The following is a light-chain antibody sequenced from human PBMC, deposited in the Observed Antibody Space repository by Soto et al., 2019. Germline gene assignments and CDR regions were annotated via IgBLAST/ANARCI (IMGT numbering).Light chain of an antibody. CDR3: QHYVGSPT. CDR1: QSVNNNF. Sequence: ETVLTQSPGTLSSSAGERATVSCRASQSVNNNFLAWYQLRPGQAPRLLISGASSRATGIPDRISGSGSGTDFTLTITRVEPEDSAMYYCQHYVGSPTFGQGTKVDIK. J-gene: IGKJ1*01. CDR2: GAS. V-gene: IGKV3-20*01.